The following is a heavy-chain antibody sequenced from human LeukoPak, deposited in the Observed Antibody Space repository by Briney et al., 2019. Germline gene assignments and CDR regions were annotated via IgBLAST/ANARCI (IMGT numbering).Heavy chain of an antibody. D-gene: IGHD1-26*01. CDR3: ARTPAGRAAEDY. V-gene: IGHV2-70*04. CDR1: GGSTSSFG. CDR2: IDWADEK. J-gene: IGHJ4*02. Sequence: TLSLTCTVTGGSTSSFGWSWIRQAPGKALEWLSCIDWADEKFYSTSLKTRLTISKETSTNHVVLIMTNMDPVDTATYYCARTPAGRAAEDYWGQGTLVTVSS.